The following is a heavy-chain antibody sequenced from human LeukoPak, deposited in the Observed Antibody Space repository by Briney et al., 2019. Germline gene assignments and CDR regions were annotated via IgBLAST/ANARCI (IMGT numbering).Heavy chain of an antibody. CDR3: ARGVPAAY. V-gene: IGHV4-39*01. D-gene: IGHD2-2*01. CDR2: IYYSGST. J-gene: IGHJ4*02. Sequence: SETLSLTCTVSGGSISSSDYSWGWIRQPPGKGLEWIGSIYYSGSTYYNPSLKSRVTISVDTSKNQFSLKLSSVTAADTAVYYCARGVPAAYWGQGTLVTVSS. CDR1: GGSISSSDYS.